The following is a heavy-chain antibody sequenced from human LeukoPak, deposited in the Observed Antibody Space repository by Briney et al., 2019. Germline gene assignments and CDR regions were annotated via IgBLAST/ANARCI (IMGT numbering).Heavy chain of an antibody. V-gene: IGHV3-48*01. D-gene: IGHD7-27*01. CDR3: ARVTGDRGRGFDY. CDR2: ISSSSSTI. CDR1: GFTFSSYA. Sequence: GGSLRLSCAASGFTFSSYAMNWVRQAPGKGLEWVSYISSSSSTIYYADSVKGRFTISRDNAKNSLYLQMNSLRAEDTAVYYCARVTGDRGRGFDYWGQGTLVTVSS. J-gene: IGHJ4*02.